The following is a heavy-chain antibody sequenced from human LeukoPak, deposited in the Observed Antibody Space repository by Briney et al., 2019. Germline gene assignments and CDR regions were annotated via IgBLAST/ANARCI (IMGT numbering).Heavy chain of an antibody. V-gene: IGHV3-23*01. D-gene: IGHD3-16*02. CDR3: AKRGVVVRVFLVGFHKEAYCFDS. Sequence: GGSLRLSCGVSGITLSNYGMSWVRQAPGKGLEWVAGISGSAGGTNYADSVKGRFTISRDNSKNTLFLQMDRLRAEDTAVYFCAKRGVVVRVFLVGFHKEAYCFDSWGQGAQVTVSS. CDR2: ISGSAGGT. J-gene: IGHJ4*02. CDR1: GITLSNYG.